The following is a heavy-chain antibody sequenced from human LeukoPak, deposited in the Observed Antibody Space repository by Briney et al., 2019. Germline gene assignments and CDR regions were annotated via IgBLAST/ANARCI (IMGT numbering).Heavy chain of an antibody. Sequence: SETLSLTCTVSGGSITGYHWSWIRQPPGRRLEWIGNIYYSGGTNYNPSLESRVAISIDPSQNQISLKVSSMTAADTAVYYRARNPSLYRSSWKTPAAHVDLWGRGTLVTVSS. CDR1: GGSITGYH. J-gene: IGHJ2*01. CDR3: ARNPSLYRSSWKTPAAHVDL. CDR2: IYYSGGT. D-gene: IGHD6-6*01. V-gene: IGHV4-59*01.